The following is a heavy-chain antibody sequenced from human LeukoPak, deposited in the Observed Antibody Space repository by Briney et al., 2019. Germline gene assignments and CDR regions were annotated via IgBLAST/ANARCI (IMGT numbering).Heavy chain of an antibody. D-gene: IGHD4-17*01. CDR2: ISSYNGGA. Sequence: ASVKVSCKASGYTFTTYGFSWVRQAPGQGLEWMGWISSYNGGADYAQKLQGRVTMTTDTSTSTTYMELRSLRSDDTAVYYCARQKKQTTAIHYWGQGTLVTVSS. CDR1: GYTFTTYG. V-gene: IGHV1-18*01. J-gene: IGHJ4*02. CDR3: ARQKKQTTAIHY.